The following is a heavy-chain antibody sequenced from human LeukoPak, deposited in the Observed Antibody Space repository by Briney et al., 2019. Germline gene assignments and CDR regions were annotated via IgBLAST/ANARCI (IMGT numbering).Heavy chain of an antibody. Sequence: GGSLRLSCAASGFTFSSYAMSWVRQAPGKGLEWVSAISGSGGSTYYADSVKGRFTISRDNSKNKLYLQMNSLRAEDTAVYYCAKRGRITIFGVVMLDALDIWGQGTMVTVSS. CDR2: ISGSGGST. V-gene: IGHV3-23*01. CDR1: GFTFSSYA. D-gene: IGHD3-3*01. J-gene: IGHJ3*02. CDR3: AKRGRITIFGVVMLDALDI.